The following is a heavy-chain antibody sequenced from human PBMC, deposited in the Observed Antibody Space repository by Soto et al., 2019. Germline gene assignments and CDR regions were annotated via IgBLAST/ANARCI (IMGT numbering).Heavy chain of an antibody. CDR1: GFTFSIYG. D-gene: IGHD4-17*01. J-gene: IGHJ4*02. CDR3: AKIPDYGDPTGRGY. V-gene: IGHV3-30*18. CDR2: LSYDGTNK. Sequence: QVHLVESGGGVVQPGRSLRLSCAASGFTFSIYGMHWVRQAPGKGLEWVADLSYDGTNKYYRDSVKGRFTISRDNSKNALYLQMDSLRPEDTAVYYCAKIPDYGDPTGRGYWGQGTLVTVSS.